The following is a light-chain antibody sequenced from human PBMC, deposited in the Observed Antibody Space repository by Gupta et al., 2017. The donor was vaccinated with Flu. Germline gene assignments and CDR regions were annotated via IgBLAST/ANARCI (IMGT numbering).Light chain of an antibody. J-gene: IGLJ2*01. CDR1: NSDVGGHDF. Sequence: QSALTQPASVSGSLGQSITISCTGTNSDVGGHDFVSWYQQHPGKAPKFIIYEVSHRPSGVSNRFSGSKSGNTASLTIAGLQAEDEAHYYCSSWRSCSTPVVFGGGTKLTVL. CDR2: EVS. V-gene: IGLV2-14*01. CDR3: SSWRSCSTPVV.